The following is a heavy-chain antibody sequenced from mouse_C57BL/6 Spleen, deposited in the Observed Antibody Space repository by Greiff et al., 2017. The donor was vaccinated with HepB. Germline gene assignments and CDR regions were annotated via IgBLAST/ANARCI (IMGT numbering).Heavy chain of an antibody. CDR3: ARSLIYYDYDGYAMDY. Sequence: QVHVKQPGAELVMPGASVKLSCKASGYTFTSYWMHWVKQRPGQGLEWIGEIDPSDSYTNYNQKFKGKSTLTVDKSSSTAYMQLSSLTSEDSAVYYCARSLIYYDYDGYAMDYWGQGTSVTVSS. J-gene: IGHJ4*01. D-gene: IGHD2-4*01. CDR2: IDPSDSYT. CDR1: GYTFTSYW. V-gene: IGHV1-69*01.